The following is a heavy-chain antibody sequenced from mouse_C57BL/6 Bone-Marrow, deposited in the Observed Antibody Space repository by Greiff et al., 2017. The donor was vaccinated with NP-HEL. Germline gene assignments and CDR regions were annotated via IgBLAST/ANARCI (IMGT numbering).Heavy chain of an antibody. V-gene: IGHV1-54*01. Sequence: VKLMESGAELVRPGPSVKVSCKASGYAFTNYLIEWVKQRPGQGLEWIGVINPGSGGTNYNEKFKGKATLTADKSSSTAYMQLSSLTSEDSAVYFCAGFYGYDVGYFDVWGTGTTVTVSS. CDR2: INPGSGGT. CDR1: GYAFTNYL. CDR3: AGFYGYDVGYFDV. J-gene: IGHJ1*03. D-gene: IGHD2-2*01.